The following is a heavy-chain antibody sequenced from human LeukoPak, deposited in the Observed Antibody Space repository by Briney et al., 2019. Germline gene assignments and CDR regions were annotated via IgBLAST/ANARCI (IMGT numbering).Heavy chain of an antibody. CDR1: GFTFSTYG. CDR2: ISARGGNT. J-gene: IGHJ3*02. CDR3: ARGLIDAFDI. Sequence: GGSLRLSCAASGFTFSTYGMSWVRQAPGKGLDWVSSISARGGNTYYADSVKGRFTISRDNAKNSLYLQMNSLRAEDTAVYYCARGLIDAFDIWGQGTMVTVSS. V-gene: IGHV3-21*01.